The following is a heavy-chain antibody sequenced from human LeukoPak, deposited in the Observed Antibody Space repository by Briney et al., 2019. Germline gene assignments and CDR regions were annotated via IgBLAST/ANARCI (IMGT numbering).Heavy chain of an antibody. V-gene: IGHV3-30*01. CDR3: ARDYPLSTWVLNYYMDV. CDR2: ISCDGSNK. CDR1: GFTFSSYA. Sequence: GGSLRLSCAASGFTFSSYAIHWVRQAPGKGLEWVAVISCDGSNKYYADAVKGRFTISRDKSKNTLYLQMNSLRADATAVYYCARDYPLSTWVLNYYMDVWGKGTTVTVSS. J-gene: IGHJ6*03. D-gene: IGHD1-26*01.